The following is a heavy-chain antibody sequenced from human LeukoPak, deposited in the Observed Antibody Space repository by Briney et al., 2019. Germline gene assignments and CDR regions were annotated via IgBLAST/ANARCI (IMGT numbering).Heavy chain of an antibody. CDR1: GYSISSGYY. D-gene: IGHD2-2*01. Sequence: PSETLSLTCAVSGYSISSGYYWGWIRQPPGKGLEWIGSIYHSGSTYYNPSLRSRVTISVDTSKNQFSLKLSSVTAADTAGYYCARRSLGYCSSTSCQGSNYYYYMDVWGKGTTVTVSS. CDR3: ARRSLGYCSSTSCQGSNYYYYMDV. V-gene: IGHV4-38-2*01. CDR2: IYHSGST. J-gene: IGHJ6*03.